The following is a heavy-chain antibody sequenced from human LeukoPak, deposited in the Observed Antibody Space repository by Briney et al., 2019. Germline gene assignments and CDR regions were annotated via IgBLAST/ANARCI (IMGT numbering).Heavy chain of an antibody. CDR3: PKAGTHSYVVE. V-gene: IGHV3-23*01. J-gene: IGHJ4*02. Sequence: GGSLRLSWASCGFIFSNSARKLVRQAPGRGLEWASAINPSGDSTYYADSVKGRFTISRDNPKNTLYLQMNSLRAEDMAVYFCPKAGTHSYVVEWGQGTLVTVSA. CDR1: GFIFSNSA. CDR2: INPSGDST. D-gene: IGHD3-16*01.